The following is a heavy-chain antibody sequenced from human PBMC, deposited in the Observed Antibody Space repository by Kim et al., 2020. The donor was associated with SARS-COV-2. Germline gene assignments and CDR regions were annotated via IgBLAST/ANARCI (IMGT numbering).Heavy chain of an antibody. V-gene: IGHV3-49*03. Sequence: GGSLRLSCTASGFTFGDYAMSWFRQAPGKGLEWVGFIRSKADGGTTAYAASVKDRFTISRDDSTSIDYLQMNSMKTVDTAVYYCTRDRGLLGWGQGTLVTVSS. D-gene: IGHD3-10*01. CDR3: TRDRGLLG. J-gene: IGHJ4*02. CDR2: IRSKADGGTT. CDR1: GFTFGDYA.